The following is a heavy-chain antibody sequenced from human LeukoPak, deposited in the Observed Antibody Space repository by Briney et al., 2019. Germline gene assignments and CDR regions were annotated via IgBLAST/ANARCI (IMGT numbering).Heavy chain of an antibody. D-gene: IGHD3-22*01. CDR3: AGGSSCYYYDDYYYYMDF. Sequence: ASVKVSCKASGDTFSSYAISWVRQAPGQGLEWIGGIIPIFGTANYAQNFQGRVTITTGESASRAYMELSSLRSEGTAVYYCAGGSSCYYYDDYYYYMDFWGKGTTVTVSS. CDR1: GDTFSSYA. V-gene: IGHV1-69*05. J-gene: IGHJ6*03. CDR2: IIPIFGTA.